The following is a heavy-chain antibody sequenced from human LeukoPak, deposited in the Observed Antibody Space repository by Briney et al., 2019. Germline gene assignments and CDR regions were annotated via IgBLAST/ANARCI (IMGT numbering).Heavy chain of an antibody. CDR1: GFTFSNYA. V-gene: IGHV3-23*01. CDR2: ISGSGGST. CDR3: AKVDSSGYYSLYFDY. D-gene: IGHD3-22*01. Sequence: PGGSLRLSCAASGFTFSNYAMNWVRQAPGKGLEWVSTISGSGGSTYYADSVKGRFTISRDNSKNTLYLQMNSLRAEDTAVYYCAKVDSSGYYSLYFDYWGQGTLVTVSS. J-gene: IGHJ4*02.